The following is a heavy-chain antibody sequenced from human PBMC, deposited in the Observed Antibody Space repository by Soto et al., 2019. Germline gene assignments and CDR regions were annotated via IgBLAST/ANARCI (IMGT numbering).Heavy chain of an antibody. V-gene: IGHV3-23*01. CDR1: GFIFSSYA. CDR2: ISGYGGST. CDR3: AKGVQGGSGSYYIFDY. D-gene: IGHD3-10*01. Sequence: GGSLRLSCAASGFIFSSYAMSWVRQAPGKGLEWVSTISGYGGSTYYADSVKGRFTISRDNSKSTLHLQMNSLRAEDTAVYYCAKGVQGGSGSYYIFDYWGQGTPVTVSS. J-gene: IGHJ4*02.